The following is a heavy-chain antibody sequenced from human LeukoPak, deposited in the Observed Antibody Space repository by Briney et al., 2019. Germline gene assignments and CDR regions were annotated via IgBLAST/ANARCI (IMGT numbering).Heavy chain of an antibody. Sequence: ASVKVSCKASGYTFTGYYIPWVRQAPGQGLEWMAWINVNSGGTNSAQNFQGRVTMTRDTSISTAYMEVSRLRSDDTAVYYCVRGTGYCSSTSCYNSGEYFQHWGQGTLVTVSS. J-gene: IGHJ1*01. CDR3: VRGTGYCSSTSCYNSGEYFQH. D-gene: IGHD2-2*02. V-gene: IGHV1-2*02. CDR2: INVNSGGT. CDR1: GYTFTGYY.